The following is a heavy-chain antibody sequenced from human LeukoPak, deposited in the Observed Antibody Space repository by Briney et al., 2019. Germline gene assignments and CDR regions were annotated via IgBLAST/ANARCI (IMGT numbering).Heavy chain of an antibody. D-gene: IGHD4-17*01. CDR3: ARDPNGDYIGAFDN. Sequence: RGSLRLSCAASRFIFREYAMTWVRQAPGKGLEWVSSTASDYTTYADSVKGRFTISRDNSKNTLYLQMDSLRGDDTALYHCARDPNGDYIGAFDNWGQGTMVTVSS. CDR2: TASDYTT. J-gene: IGHJ3*02. CDR1: RFIFREYA. V-gene: IGHV3-23*01.